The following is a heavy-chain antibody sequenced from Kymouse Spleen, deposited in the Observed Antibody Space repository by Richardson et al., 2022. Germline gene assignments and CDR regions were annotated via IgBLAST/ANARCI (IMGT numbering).Heavy chain of an antibody. CDR1: GFTFSSYW. J-gene: IGHJ6*02. Sequence: EVQLVESGGGLVQPGGSLRLSCAASGFTFSSYWMSWVRQAPGKGLEWVANIKQDGSEKYYVDSVKGRFTISRDNAKNSLYLQMNSLRAEDTAVYYCARDRCSSTSCYRVYYYYGMDVWGQGTTVTVSS. D-gene: IGHD2-2*02. CDR2: IKQDGSEK. V-gene: IGHV3-7*01. CDR3: ARDRCSSTSCYRVYYYYGMDV.